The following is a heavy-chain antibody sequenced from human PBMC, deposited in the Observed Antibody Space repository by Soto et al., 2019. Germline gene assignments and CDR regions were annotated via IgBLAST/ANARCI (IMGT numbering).Heavy chain of an antibody. CDR3: ARTIAAAGQIPGEYYYGMDV. V-gene: IGHV4-31*03. CDR2: IYYSGST. Sequence: KPSETLSLTCTASGGSISSGGYYWSWIRQHPGKGLEWIGYIYYSGSTYYNPSLKSRVTISVDTSKNQFSLKLSSVTAADTAVYYCARTIAAAGQIPGEYYYGMDVWGQGTTVTVSS. J-gene: IGHJ6*02. D-gene: IGHD6-13*01. CDR1: GGSISSGGYY.